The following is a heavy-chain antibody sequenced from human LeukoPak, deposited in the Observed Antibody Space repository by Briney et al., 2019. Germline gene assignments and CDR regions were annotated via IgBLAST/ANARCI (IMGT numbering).Heavy chain of an antibody. CDR3: AKCLRFLEWFANWFDP. J-gene: IGHJ5*02. CDR1: GFSFSGYG. Sequence: PGGSLRLSCVGSGFSFSGYGMCWVRQAPGKGLEWVSAIGNSGNDKHYADSVKGRFSISRDNSKNTLYLQMNSLRAEDTAVYYCAKCLRFLEWFANWFDPWGQGTLVTVSS. CDR2: IGNSGNDK. V-gene: IGHV3-23*01. D-gene: IGHD3-3*01.